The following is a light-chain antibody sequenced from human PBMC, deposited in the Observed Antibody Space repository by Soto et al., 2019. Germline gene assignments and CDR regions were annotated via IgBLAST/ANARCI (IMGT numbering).Light chain of an antibody. CDR2: KAS. V-gene: IGKV1-5*03. CDR1: QSISSW. J-gene: IGKJ1*01. CDR3: QQYNGYRWT. Sequence: IQVTQSPPTLSSSVGYRVTITCRASQSISSWLAWYQQKPGKAPKLLIYKASSLESGVPSRFSGSGSGTEFTLTISSLQPEDFATYYCQQYNGYRWTFGQGTKVDIK.